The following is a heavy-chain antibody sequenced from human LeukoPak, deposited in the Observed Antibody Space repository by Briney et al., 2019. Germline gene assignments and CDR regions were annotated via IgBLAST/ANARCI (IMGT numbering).Heavy chain of an antibody. CDR3: AKGGKWDVTPFDY. D-gene: IGHD1-26*01. V-gene: IGHV3-23*01. Sequence: GGSLRLSCAASGFTFSTYSLSWVRQAPGKGLEWVSTISGGGGSTYYADSVKGRFTISRDNSKNTLYLQVNSLRAEDTAVYYCAKGGKWDVTPFDYWGQGTLVTVSS. J-gene: IGHJ4*02. CDR1: GFTFSTYS. CDR2: ISGGGGST.